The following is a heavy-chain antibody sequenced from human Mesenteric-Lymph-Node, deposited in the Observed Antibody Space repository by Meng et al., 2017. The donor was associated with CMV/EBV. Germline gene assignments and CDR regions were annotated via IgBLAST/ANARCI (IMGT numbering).Heavy chain of an antibody. CDR3: ARGSSYDILTGYFDY. V-gene: IGHV4-34*01. J-gene: IGHJ4*02. D-gene: IGHD3-9*01. CDR2: IKHSGST. Sequence: VWFHQWGAGLLKPSESLSVTCAVYGGSFSGYYWNWIRQSPGKGLEWIGEIKHSGSTTYNPSFTSRIIISVDTSTNQISLNMSSVTAADTAVYYCARGSSYDILTGYFDYWGQGALVTVSS. CDR1: GGSFSGYY.